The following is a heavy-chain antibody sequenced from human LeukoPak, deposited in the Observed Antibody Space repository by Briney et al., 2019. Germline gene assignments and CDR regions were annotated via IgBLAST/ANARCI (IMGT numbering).Heavy chain of an antibody. D-gene: IGHD3-22*01. V-gene: IGHV4-39*02. CDR3: ARDLDYYDSSGYYQGFDAFDI. Sequence: PSETLSLTCTVSGGSISSSSYYWGWIRQPPGKGLEWIGSIYYSGSTYYNPSLKSRVTISVDTSKNQFSLKLSSVTAADTAVYYCARDLDYYDSSGYYQGFDAFDIWGQGTMVTVSS. CDR2: IYYSGST. J-gene: IGHJ3*02. CDR1: GGSISSSSYY.